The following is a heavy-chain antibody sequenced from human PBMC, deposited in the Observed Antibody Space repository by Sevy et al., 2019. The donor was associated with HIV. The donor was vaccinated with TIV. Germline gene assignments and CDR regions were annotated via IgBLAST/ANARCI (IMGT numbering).Heavy chain of an antibody. CDR1: GFTVSSNY. Sequence: GGSLRLSCAASGFTVSSNYMSWVRQAPGKGLEWVSVICSGGSTYYADSVKGRFTISRDNSKNTLDLQMNSLRAEDTAVYYCARDSGGASPIGDAFDIWGQGTMVTVSS. CDR3: ARDSGGASPIGDAFDI. CDR2: ICSGGST. V-gene: IGHV3-53*01. J-gene: IGHJ3*02. D-gene: IGHD3-16*01.